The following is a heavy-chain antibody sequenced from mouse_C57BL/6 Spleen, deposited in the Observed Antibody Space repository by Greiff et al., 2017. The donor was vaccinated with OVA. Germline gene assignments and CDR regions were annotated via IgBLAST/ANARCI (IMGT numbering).Heavy chain of an antibody. D-gene: IGHD2-5*01. CDR3: TRNYYSNPLYFDV. J-gene: IGHJ1*03. V-gene: IGHV1-15*01. CDR1: GYTFTDYE. CDR2: IDPETGGT. Sequence: VQLQQSGAELVRPGASVTLSCKASGYTFTDYEMHWVKQTPVHGLEWIGAIDPETGGTAYNQKFKGKAILTADKSSSTAYMELRSLTSEDSAVYYCTRNYYSNPLYFDVWGTGTTVTVSS.